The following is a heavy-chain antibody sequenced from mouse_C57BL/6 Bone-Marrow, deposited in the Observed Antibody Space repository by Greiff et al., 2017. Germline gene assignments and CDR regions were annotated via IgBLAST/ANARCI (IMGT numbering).Heavy chain of an antibody. J-gene: IGHJ4*01. CDR2: ISDGGSYT. CDR3: ARDRLWLPYYYAMHY. Sequence: VQLKESGGGLVKPGGSLKLSCAASGFTFSSYAMSWVRQTPEKRLEWVATISDGGSYTYYPGNVKGRFTISRDNAKNNLYLQMSHLKSEDTAMYDCARDRLWLPYYYAMHYWGQGTSVTVSS. D-gene: IGHD2-2*01. V-gene: IGHV5-4*01. CDR1: GFTFSSYA.